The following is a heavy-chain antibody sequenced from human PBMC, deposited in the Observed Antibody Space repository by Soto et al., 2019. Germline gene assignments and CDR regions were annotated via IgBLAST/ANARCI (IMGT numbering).Heavy chain of an antibody. CDR3: VGGYYFGDY. CDR2: ISDDGSNK. Sequence: QVQLVESGGGVVQPGRSLRLSCAASGFTFSSYGMHWVRQAPGKGLEWVALISDDGSNKYYADSVKGRFTISRDNSKNTLYLQMNSLRAEDPAVYYCVGGYYFGDYLGQGTLVTVSS. CDR1: GFTFSSYG. D-gene: IGHD5-12*01. J-gene: IGHJ4*02. V-gene: IGHV3-30*03.